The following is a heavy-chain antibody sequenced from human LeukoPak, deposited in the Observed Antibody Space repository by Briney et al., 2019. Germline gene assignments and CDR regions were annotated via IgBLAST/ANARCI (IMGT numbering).Heavy chain of an antibody. CDR2: LIPVFGTT. D-gene: IGHD5-12*01. V-gene: IGHV1-69*05. CDR3: ARGKSGYDYGLDH. Sequence: SVKVSCKASGGTFSSHAISWVRQAPGQGLEWVGGLIPVFGTTNYAEKFQGRVTITTDESTRTSYMELRSLKSDDTAVYYCARGKSGYDYGLDHRGQGILVIVSS. J-gene: IGHJ4*02. CDR1: GGTFSSHA.